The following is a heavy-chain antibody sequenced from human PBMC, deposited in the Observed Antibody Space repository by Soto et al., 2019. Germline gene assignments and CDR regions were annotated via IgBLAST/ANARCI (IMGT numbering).Heavy chain of an antibody. CDR1: GGTFSSYA. V-gene: IGHV1-69*01. CDR2: IIPIFGTA. Sequence: QVQLVQSGAEVKKPGSSVKVSCKASGGTFSSYAISWVRQAPGQGLEWMGGIIPIFGTANYAQKFQGRVTITADESTSTAYMELSSLRSEDTAVYYCARWADGGFGANYYYYYYGMDVWGQGTTVTVSS. CDR3: ARWADGGFGANYYYYYYGMDV. J-gene: IGHJ6*02. D-gene: IGHD3-3*01.